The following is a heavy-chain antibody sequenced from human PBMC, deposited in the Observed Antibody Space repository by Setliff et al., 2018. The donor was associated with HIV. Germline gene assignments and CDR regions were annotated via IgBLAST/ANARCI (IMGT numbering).Heavy chain of an antibody. D-gene: IGHD6-13*01. CDR3: ARHRHTAAGTLDAFDI. Sequence: GYSFTSYWIGWVRQMPGKGLDWMGIIYPGDSDTRYSPSFQGQVTISADKSISTAYLQWSTLKASDTAIYYCARHRHTAAGTLDAFDIWGQGTVVTVSS. J-gene: IGHJ3*02. V-gene: IGHV5-51*01. CDR1: GYSFTSYW. CDR2: IYPGDSDT.